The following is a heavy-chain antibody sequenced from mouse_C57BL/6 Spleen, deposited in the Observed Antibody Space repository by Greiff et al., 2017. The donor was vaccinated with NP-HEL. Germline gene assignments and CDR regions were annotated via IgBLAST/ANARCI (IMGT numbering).Heavy chain of an antibody. V-gene: IGHV5-17*01. CDR1: GFTFSDYG. CDR3: AKDYYGSSYWYFDV. CDR2: ISSGSSTI. Sequence: VESGGGLVKPGGSLKLSCAASGFTFSDYGMHWVRQAPEKGLEWVAYISSGSSTIYYADTVKGRFTISRDNAKNTLFLQMTSLRSEDTAMYYCAKDYYGSSYWYFDVWGTGTTVTVSS. D-gene: IGHD1-1*01. J-gene: IGHJ1*03.